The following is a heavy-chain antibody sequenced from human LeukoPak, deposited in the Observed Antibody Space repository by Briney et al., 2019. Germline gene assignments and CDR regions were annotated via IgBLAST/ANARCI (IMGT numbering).Heavy chain of an antibody. Sequence: ASVKVSCKASGGTFSSYTISWVRQATGQGLEWMGWMNPNSGNTGYAQKFQGRVTMTRNTSISTAYMELSSLRSEDTAVYYCARVLAAVPRGDYWGQGTLVTVSS. CDR2: MNPNSGNT. CDR3: ARVLAAVPRGDY. J-gene: IGHJ4*02. V-gene: IGHV1-8*02. CDR1: GGTFSSYT. D-gene: IGHD6-13*01.